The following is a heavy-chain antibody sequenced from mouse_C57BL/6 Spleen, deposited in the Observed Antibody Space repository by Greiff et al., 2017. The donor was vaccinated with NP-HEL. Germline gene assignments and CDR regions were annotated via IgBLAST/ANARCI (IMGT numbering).Heavy chain of an antibody. CDR1: GYSITSGYY. D-gene: IGHD1-1*02. CDR3: ARGGGSYEYYFDY. CDR2: ISYDGSN. Sequence: EVKLLESGPGLVKPSQSLSLTCSVTGYSITSGYYWNWIRQFPGNKLEWMGYISYDGSNNYNPSLKNRISITRDTSKNQFFLKLNSVTTEDTATYYCARGGGSYEYYFDYWGQGTTLTVSS. V-gene: IGHV3-6*01. J-gene: IGHJ2*01.